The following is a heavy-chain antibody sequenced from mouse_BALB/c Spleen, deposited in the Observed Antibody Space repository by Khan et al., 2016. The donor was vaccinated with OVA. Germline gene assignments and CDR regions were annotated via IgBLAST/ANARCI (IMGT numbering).Heavy chain of an antibody. V-gene: IGHV3-2*02. D-gene: IGHD4-1*01. J-gene: IGHJ3*01. CDR1: GYSITSDYA. Sequence: EVELVESGPGLVKPSQSLSLTCTVTGYSITSDYAWNWIRQFPGNKLEWMGYISYSGSTSYNPSLKSRFSISRDTSKNHFFLQLNSVTTEDTATYYCAMGRTYWGQGTLVTVSA. CDR2: ISYSGST. CDR3: AMGRTY.